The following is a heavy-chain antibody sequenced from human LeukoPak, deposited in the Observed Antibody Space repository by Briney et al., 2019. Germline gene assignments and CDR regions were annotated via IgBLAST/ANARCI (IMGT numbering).Heavy chain of an antibody. D-gene: IGHD3-10*01. V-gene: IGHV3-23*01. CDR3: AKDASGNFTDAFDI. Sequence: GGSLRLSCGASGFTFSSYAMTWVRQAPGKGLEWVSSISGSGGSTYYADSVKGRFTVSRDNSKNTLYLQMNSLRAEDTAVYFCAKDASGNFTDAFDIWGQGTMVTVSS. CDR1: GFTFSSYA. J-gene: IGHJ3*02. CDR2: ISGSGGST.